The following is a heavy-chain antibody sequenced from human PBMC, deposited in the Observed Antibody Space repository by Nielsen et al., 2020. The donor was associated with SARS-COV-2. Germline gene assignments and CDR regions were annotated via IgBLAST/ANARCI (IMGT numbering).Heavy chain of an antibody. D-gene: IGHD1-14*01. Sequence: GESLKISCKGSGYSFTNYWIGWVRQMPGKGLEWMGIIYPGDSDTRYSPSFQGHVTISADKSISTAYLQWSSLKASDTAMYYCARSPKPYYFDYWGQGTLVTVSS. J-gene: IGHJ4*02. CDR2: IYPGDSDT. CDR1: GYSFTNYW. V-gene: IGHV5-51*01. CDR3: ARSPKPYYFDY.